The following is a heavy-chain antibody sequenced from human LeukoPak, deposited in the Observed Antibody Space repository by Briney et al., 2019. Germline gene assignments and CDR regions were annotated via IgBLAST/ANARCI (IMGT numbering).Heavy chain of an antibody. CDR1: GGSFSGYY. V-gene: IGHV4-34*01. CDR3: ARLRLGYCSSTSCYGSYYYGMDV. J-gene: IGHJ6*02. D-gene: IGHD2-2*01. CDR2: INHSGST. Sequence: PLETLSLTCAVYGGSFSGYYWSWIRQPPGKGLEWIGEINHSGSTNYNPSLKSRVTISVDTSKNQFSLKLSSVTAADTAVYYCARLRLGYCSSTSCYGSYYYGMDVWGQGTTVTVSS.